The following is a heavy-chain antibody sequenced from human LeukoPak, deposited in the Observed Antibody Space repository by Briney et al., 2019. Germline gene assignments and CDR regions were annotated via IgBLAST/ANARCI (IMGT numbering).Heavy chain of an antibody. Sequence: GGSLRLSCAASGFTFSSYSMNWVRQAPGKGLEWVSSISGSSSDKYYADSVKGRFTISRDNAKNSLYLQMNSLRAEDTAVYYCARAYSSSWYHPGDYWGQGTLVTVTS. CDR3: ARAYSSSWYHPGDY. V-gene: IGHV3-21*01. D-gene: IGHD6-13*01. CDR1: GFTFSSYS. CDR2: ISGSSSDK. J-gene: IGHJ4*02.